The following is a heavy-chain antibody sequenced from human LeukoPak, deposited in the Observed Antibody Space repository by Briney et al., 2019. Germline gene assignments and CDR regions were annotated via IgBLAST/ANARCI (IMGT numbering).Heavy chain of an antibody. CDR3: ARDRTWYFDY. V-gene: IGHV3-30-3*01. Sequence: GGSLRLSCAASGFTFSSYAMSWVRQAPGKGLEWVAVISYDGSNKYYADSVKGRFTISRDNSKNTLYLQMNSLRAEDTAVYYCARDRTWYFDYWGQGTLVTVSS. J-gene: IGHJ4*02. CDR1: GFTFSSYA. CDR2: ISYDGSNK.